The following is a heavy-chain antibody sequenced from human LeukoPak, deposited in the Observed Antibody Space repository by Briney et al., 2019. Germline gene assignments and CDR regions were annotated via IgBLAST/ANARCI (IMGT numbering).Heavy chain of an antibody. D-gene: IGHD6-19*01. Sequence: HTGGSLRLSCATSGFTFGDYAMSWVRQAPGKGLEWVGFIRSKTYGATTEYATSVKGRFTISRDDSKSIAYLQMNGLETEDTAFYYCARHKAVAITYFDHWGQGTLVTVSS. V-gene: IGHV3-49*04. CDR1: GFTFGDYA. CDR3: ARHKAVAITYFDH. J-gene: IGHJ4*02. CDR2: IRSKTYGATT.